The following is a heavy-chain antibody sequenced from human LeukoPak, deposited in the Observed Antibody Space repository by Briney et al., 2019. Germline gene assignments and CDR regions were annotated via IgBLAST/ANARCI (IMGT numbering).Heavy chain of an antibody. V-gene: IGHV3-21*01. Sequence: AGGSLRLSCAASGFTFSSYSMNWVRQAPGKGLEWVSSISSSSSYIYYADSVKGRFTISRDTAKNSLYLQMNSLRAEDTAVYYCARDRGYGGTSFDYWGQGTLGTVSS. CDR1: GFTFSSYS. CDR3: ARDRGYGGTSFDY. J-gene: IGHJ4*02. D-gene: IGHD4-23*01. CDR2: ISSSSSYI.